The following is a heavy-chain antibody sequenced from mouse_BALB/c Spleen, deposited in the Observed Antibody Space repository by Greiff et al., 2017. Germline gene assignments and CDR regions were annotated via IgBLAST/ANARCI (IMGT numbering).Heavy chain of an antibody. D-gene: IGHD2-1*01. CDR2: IWSGGST. Sequence: QVQLQQSGPGLVQPSQSLSITCTVSGFSLTSYGVHWVRQSPGKGLEWLGVIWSGGSTDYNAAFISRLSISKDNSKSQVFFKMNSLQANDTAIYYCARYYGNSYWYFDVWGAGTTVTVSS. CDR3: ARYYGNSYWYFDV. CDR1: GFSLTSYG. V-gene: IGHV2-2*02. J-gene: IGHJ1*01.